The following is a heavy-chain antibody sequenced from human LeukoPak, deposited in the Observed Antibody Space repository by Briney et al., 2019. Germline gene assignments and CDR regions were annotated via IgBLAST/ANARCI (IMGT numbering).Heavy chain of an antibody. CDR1: GFILNKYD. Sequence: GGSLRLSCAASGFILNKYDMHWVRQAPGKGLEWVAVISYDGSNKYYADSVKGRFTISRDNSKNTLYLQMNSLRAEDTAVYYCARVLNYYDSSGYYFSYWGQGTLVTVSS. J-gene: IGHJ4*02. CDR3: ARVLNYYDSSGYYFSY. V-gene: IGHV3-30*19. CDR2: ISYDGSNK. D-gene: IGHD3-22*01.